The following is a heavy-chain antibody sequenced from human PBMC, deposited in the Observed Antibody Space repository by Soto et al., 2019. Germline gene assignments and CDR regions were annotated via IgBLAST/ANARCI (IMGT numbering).Heavy chain of an antibody. Sequence: SETLSLTCTVSGGSISSGGYYWSWIRQHPGKGLEWIGYIYYSGSTYYNPSLKSRVTISVDTSKNQFSLKLSSVTAADTAVYYCARRGRLRERYFDPWGQGTRVTVSS. J-gene: IGHJ5*02. CDR3: ARRGRLRERYFDP. CDR2: IYYSGST. D-gene: IGHD2-15*01. CDR1: GGSISSGGYY. V-gene: IGHV4-31*03.